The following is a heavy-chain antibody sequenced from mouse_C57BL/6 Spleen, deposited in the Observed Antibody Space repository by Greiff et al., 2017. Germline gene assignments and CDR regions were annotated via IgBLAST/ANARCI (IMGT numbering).Heavy chain of an antibody. CDR1: GFSLTSYA. D-gene: IGHD1-1*01. CDR2: IWTGGGT. V-gene: IGHV2-9-1*01. CDR3: ARSVITTVPYWYFDV. Sequence: QVQLQQSGPGLVAPSQSLSITCTVSGFSLTSYAISWVRQPPGKGLEWLGVIWTGGGTNYNSALKSRLSISKDNSKSQVFLKMNSLQTDDTARYYCARSVITTVPYWYFDVWGTGTTVTVSS. J-gene: IGHJ1*03.